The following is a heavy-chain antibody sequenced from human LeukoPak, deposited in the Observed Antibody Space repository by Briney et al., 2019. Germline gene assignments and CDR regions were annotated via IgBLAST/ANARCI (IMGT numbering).Heavy chain of an antibody. J-gene: IGHJ3*02. CDR3: ARDRYYGSGSYFTSEGFDI. Sequence: GGSLRLSCAASGFTFSSYAMHWVRQAPGKGLEWVAVLSYDGSYKNYADSVKGRFTISRDNSKNTLYLQMNSLRAKDTAIYYCARDRYYGSGSYFTSEGFDIWGQGTVVTVSS. CDR1: GFTFSSYA. V-gene: IGHV3-30*04. D-gene: IGHD3-10*01. CDR2: LSYDGSYK.